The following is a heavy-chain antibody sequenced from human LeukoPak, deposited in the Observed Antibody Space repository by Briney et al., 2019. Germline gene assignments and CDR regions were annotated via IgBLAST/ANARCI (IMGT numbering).Heavy chain of an antibody. V-gene: IGHV5-51*01. Sequence: GESLKISCKGSGYSFTSYWIGWVRQMPGKGLEWMGIIYPGDSDTRYSPSFQGQVTISADKSISTAYLQWSSLKASDTAMYYCARPPYGSGASLKYYFDYWGQGTLVTVSS. CDR3: ARPPYGSGASLKYYFDY. CDR1: GYSFTSYW. J-gene: IGHJ4*02. CDR2: IYPGDSDT. D-gene: IGHD3-10*01.